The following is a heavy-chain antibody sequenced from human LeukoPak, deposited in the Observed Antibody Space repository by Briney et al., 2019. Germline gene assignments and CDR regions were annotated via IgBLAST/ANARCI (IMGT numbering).Heavy chain of an antibody. D-gene: IGHD1-26*01. Sequence: PGGSLRLSCAASGFTFSTYSGNWIRQAPGKGLEWVSSISDDSNYIFYADSVKGRFTISRDNAKNSLYLQMNSLTAEDSAVYYCAREMATSGSLWGGSGTWGQGTLVTVSS. CDR2: ISDDSNYI. CDR1: GFTFSTYS. J-gene: IGHJ5*02. V-gene: IGHV3-21*01. CDR3: AREMATSGSLWGGSGT.